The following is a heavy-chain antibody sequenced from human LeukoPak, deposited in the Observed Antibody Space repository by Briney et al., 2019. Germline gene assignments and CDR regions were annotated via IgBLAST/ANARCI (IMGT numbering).Heavy chain of an antibody. CDR2: MYERGST. V-gene: IGHV4-4*02. J-gene: IGHJ6*02. CDR1: GDSISSSNW. CDR3: ARDQSRNRYCSGGSCYLEYYGMDV. Sequence: SETLSLTCAVSGDSISSSNWGSGGRQPPGQGLGWIGEMYERGSTNYNPPLNTRVTISVDKSKNQFSLKLSSVTAADTAVYYCARDQSRNRYCSGGSCYLEYYGMDVWGQGTTVTVSS. D-gene: IGHD2-15*01.